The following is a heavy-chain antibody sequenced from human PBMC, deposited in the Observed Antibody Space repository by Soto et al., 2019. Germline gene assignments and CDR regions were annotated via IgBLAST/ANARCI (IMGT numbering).Heavy chain of an antibody. CDR2: LTHDGGGA. CDR1: GFIFSSDG. CDR3: AKSLPVIGKVDFGS. D-gene: IGHD2-21*01. J-gene: IGHJ4*02. V-gene: IGHV3-23*01. Sequence: EVQLLESGGGLVEPGGSLRLSCAASGFIFSSDGMSWVRQAPGKGLEWVSALTHDGGGAYYTDSVKGWFTISRDNSKSTLYLQMNSLRVEDTAVYYCAKSLPVIGKVDFGSWGQGTLVTVSS.